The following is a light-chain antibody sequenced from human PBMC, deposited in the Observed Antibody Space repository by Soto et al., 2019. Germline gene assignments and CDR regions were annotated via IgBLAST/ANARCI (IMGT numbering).Light chain of an antibody. CDR2: RNN. Sequence: QSVLTQPPSASGTPGRRVTISCSGSSSNIGSNYVYWYQQLPGTAPKLLIYRNNQRPSGVPDRFSGSKSGTSASLAISGLRSEDEADYYSAAWEDSLSSNHVFGTGTKVTVL. CDR3: AAWEDSLSSNHV. CDR1: SSNIGSNY. V-gene: IGLV1-47*01. J-gene: IGLJ1*01.